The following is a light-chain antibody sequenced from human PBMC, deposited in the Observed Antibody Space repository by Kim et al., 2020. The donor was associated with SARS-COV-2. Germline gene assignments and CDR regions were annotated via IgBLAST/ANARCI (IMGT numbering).Light chain of an antibody. Sequence: SATVGDRVTITCRASESISRYLNWYQQKPGKAPNVLIYGASSLQSGVPSRFSGSGSGRDFSLTINSLQPEDFATYYCQQSYSTPVTFGQGTKLEI. V-gene: IGKV1-39*01. CDR3: QQSYSTPVT. J-gene: IGKJ2*01. CDR1: ESISRY. CDR2: GAS.